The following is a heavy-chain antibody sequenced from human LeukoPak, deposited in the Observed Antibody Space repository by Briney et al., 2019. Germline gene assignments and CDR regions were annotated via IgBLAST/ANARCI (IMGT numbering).Heavy chain of an antibody. D-gene: IGHD2-15*01. CDR1: GFTFSIYG. CDR2: IPYDGSNK. J-gene: IGHJ4*02. Sequence: PGGSLRLSCAASGFTFSIYGMHWVRQAPGKGLEWVAVIPYDGSNKYYADSVKGRFTISRDNSKNTLYLQMNSLRAEDTAVYYCAKLVVVASTIDYWGQGTLVTVSS. V-gene: IGHV3-30*18. CDR3: AKLVVVASTIDY.